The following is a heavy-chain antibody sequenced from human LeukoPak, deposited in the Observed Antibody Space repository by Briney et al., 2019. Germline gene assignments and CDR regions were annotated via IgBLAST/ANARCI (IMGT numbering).Heavy chain of an antibody. J-gene: IGHJ5*02. D-gene: IGHD5-12*01. CDR3: ARAGYSGYDYDWFDP. CDR2: IYYSGST. V-gene: IGHV4-30-4*01. CDR1: GGSISSGDYY. Sequence: PSETLSLTCTVSGGSISSGDYYWSWIRQPPGKGLEWIGYIYYSGSTYYNPSLKSRVTISVDTSKNQFSLKLSSVTAADTAVYYCARAGYSGYDYDWFDPWGQGTLVTVS.